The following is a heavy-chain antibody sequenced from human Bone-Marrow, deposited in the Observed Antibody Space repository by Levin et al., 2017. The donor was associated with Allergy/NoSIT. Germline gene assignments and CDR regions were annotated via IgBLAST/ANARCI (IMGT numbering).Heavy chain of an antibody. CDR1: GFTLSSYW. V-gene: IGHV3-74*01. J-gene: IGHJ3*02. CDR2: INSDGSST. CDR3: ARKMVRGIDDPFDM. D-gene: IGHD3-10*01. Sequence: QSGGSLRLSCVVSGFTLSSYWMHWVRQAPGKGLVWVSRINSDGSSTSYADSVKGRFTISRDNAKNTLYLQMNSLRAEDTAVYYCARKMVRGIDDPFDMWGQGTMVTVSS.